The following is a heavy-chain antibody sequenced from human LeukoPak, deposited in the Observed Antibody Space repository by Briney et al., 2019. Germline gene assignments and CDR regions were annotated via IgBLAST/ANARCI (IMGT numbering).Heavy chain of an antibody. Sequence: GGPLRLSCAASGFTFSDYYMSWIRQAPGKGLEWVSYISSSGSIIYYTDSVKGRFTVSRDNAKNSLYLQMNSLRAEDTAVYYCARDPLNRDGYNNYWGQGTLVTVSS. V-gene: IGHV3-11*01. CDR2: ISSSGSII. J-gene: IGHJ4*02. D-gene: IGHD5-24*01. CDR3: ARDPLNRDGYNNY. CDR1: GFTFSDYY.